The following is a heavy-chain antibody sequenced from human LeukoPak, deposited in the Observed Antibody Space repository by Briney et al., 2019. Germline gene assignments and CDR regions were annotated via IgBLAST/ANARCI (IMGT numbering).Heavy chain of an antibody. J-gene: IGHJ5*02. CDR3: ARGSTASFDP. CDR2: IKSKTDGGTT. Sequence: PGGSLRLSCAASGFTFSNAWMSWVRQAPGKGLEWVGRIKSKTDGGTTDYAAPVKGRFTISRDDSKNTLYLQMNSLRVEDTAVYYCARGSTASFDPWGQGTLVTVSS. V-gene: IGHV3-15*05. D-gene: IGHD2-2*01. CDR1: GFTFSNAW.